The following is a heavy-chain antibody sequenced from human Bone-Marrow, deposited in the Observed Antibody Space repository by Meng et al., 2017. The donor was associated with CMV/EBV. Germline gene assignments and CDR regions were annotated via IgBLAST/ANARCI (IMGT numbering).Heavy chain of an antibody. CDR1: GFTFSSYS. CDR3: ARDFGTVTNYYGMDV. D-gene: IGHD4-17*01. Sequence: GGFLRLSCAASGFTFSSYSMNWVRQAPGKGLEWVSYISSSSSTIYYADSVKGRFTISRDNAKNSLYLQMNSLRAEDTAVYYCARDFGTVTNYYGMDVWGQGTTVTVYS. J-gene: IGHJ6*02. CDR2: ISSSSSTI. V-gene: IGHV3-48*04.